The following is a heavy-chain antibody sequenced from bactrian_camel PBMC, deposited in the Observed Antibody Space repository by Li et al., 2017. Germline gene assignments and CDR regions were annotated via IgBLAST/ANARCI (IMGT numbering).Heavy chain of an antibody. CDR2: ISAGDGVVRT. V-gene: IGHV3S44*01. Sequence: VQLVESGGGSVQAGGSLILSCAASGFNVSPFCMGWFRQAPGKEREGVAVISAGDGVVRTAYHDSVKGRFTISQDNAKNTLYLQMNALKPEDTAMYYCAAGELLCKGVHELAHWGQGTQVTVS. D-gene: IGHD2*01. CDR1: GFNVSPFC. CDR3: AAGELLCKGVHELAH. J-gene: IGHJ4*01.